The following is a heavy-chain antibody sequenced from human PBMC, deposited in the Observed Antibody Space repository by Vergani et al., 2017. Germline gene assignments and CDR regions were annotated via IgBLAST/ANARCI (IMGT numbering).Heavy chain of an antibody. V-gene: IGHV4-39*01. CDR2: IYYSGST. CDR3: ARHSTVEWLVKLGWIDP. Sequence: QLQLQESGPGLVKPSATLSLTCSVSGAPIRSRNYYWGWIRQPPGKGLEWIASIYYSGSTYYNPSLKSRVTISVDTSKNQFSLKLSSVTAADTAVYFCARHSTVEWLVKLGWIDPWGQRILVAVSS. D-gene: IGHD6-19*01. J-gene: IGHJ5*02. CDR1: GAPIRSRNYY.